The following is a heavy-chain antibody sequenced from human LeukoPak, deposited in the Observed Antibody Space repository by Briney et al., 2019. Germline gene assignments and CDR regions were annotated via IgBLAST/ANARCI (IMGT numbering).Heavy chain of an antibody. CDR1: GFSLSTHQVA. CDR2: TYWGEDK. D-gene: IGHD1-7*01. V-gene: IGHV2-5*02. J-gene: IGHJ5*02. Sequence: SGPALVKPTQTLTLTCTFSGFSLSTHQVAVGWIRQPPGKALEFLALTYWGEDKRYNPSLRYRLTIAQDTSKNQVILTLANVDPVDTATYYCAHKPPNYNYFDPWGPGILVTVSP. CDR3: AHKPPNYNYFDP.